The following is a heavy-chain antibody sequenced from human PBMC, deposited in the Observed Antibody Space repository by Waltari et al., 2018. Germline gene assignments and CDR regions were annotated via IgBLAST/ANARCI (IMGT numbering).Heavy chain of an antibody. J-gene: IGHJ4*02. CDR3: AKEGPGATSGFDY. Sequence: EVQLVESGGGLIQPGGSLRLSCAASGFTVSSNYMSWVRQAPGKGLEWVSVIYSGGSTYYADSVKGRFTISRDNSKNTLYLQMNSLRAEDTAVYYCAKEGPGATSGFDYWGQGTLVTVSS. D-gene: IGHD1-26*01. V-gene: IGHV3-53*01. CDR1: GFTVSSNY. CDR2: IYSGGST.